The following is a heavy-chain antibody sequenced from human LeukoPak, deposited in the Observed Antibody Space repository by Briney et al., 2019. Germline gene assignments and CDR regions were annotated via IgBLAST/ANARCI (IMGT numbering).Heavy chain of an antibody. V-gene: IGHV4-39*07. CDR1: GGSISSSNYY. Sequence: SETLSLTCTVSGGSISSSNYYWGWIRQPPGKGLEWIGEINHSGSTNYNPSLKSRVTISVDTSKNQFSLKLSSVTAADTAVYYCARAQNTNDSSRFDPWGQGTLVTVSS. J-gene: IGHJ5*02. D-gene: IGHD5-18*01. CDR2: INHSGST. CDR3: ARAQNTNDSSRFDP.